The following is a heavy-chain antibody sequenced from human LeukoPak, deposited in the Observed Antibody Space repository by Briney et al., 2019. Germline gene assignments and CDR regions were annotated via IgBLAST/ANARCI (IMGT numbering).Heavy chain of an antibody. CDR1: GYSISSGYY. J-gene: IGHJ6*03. V-gene: IGHV4-38-2*02. CDR3: ARHYYDSSGYKRIYYYYYMDV. CDR2: IYHSGST. Sequence: SETLSLTCTVSGYSISSGYYWGWIRQPPGKGLEWIGSIYHSGSTYYNPSLKSRVTITVDTSKNQLSLKLSSVTAADTAVYYCARHYYDSSGYKRIYYYYYMDVWGKGTTVTISS. D-gene: IGHD3-22*01.